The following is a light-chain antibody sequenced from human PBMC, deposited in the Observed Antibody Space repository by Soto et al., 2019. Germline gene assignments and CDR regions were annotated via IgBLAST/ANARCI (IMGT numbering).Light chain of an antibody. V-gene: IGLV2-8*01. CDR1: SSDVGGYNY. J-gene: IGLJ1*01. CDR3: SSYAGSTRV. Sequence: ALTQPPSASGSPGQSVTISCTGTSSDVGGYNYVSWYQQHPGKAPKLMIYEVSKRPSGVPDRFSGSKSGNTASLTVSGLQAEDEDDYYSSSYAGSTRVFGTGTKVTVL. CDR2: EVS.